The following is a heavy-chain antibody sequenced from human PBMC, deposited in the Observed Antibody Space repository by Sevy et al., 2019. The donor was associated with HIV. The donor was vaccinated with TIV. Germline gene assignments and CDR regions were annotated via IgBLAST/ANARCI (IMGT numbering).Heavy chain of an antibody. D-gene: IGHD2-2*02. CDR2: IYTIGST. J-gene: IGHJ4*02. V-gene: IGHV4-4*07. CDR3: AREGYCSSTSCYTGFDY. CDR1: GGSISSYY. Sequence: SETLSRTCTVSGGSISSYYWSWIRQPAGKGLEWIGRIYTIGSTNYNPSLKSRVTMSVDMSKNQSSLKLSSVTAADTAVYYCAREGYCSSTSCYTGFDYWGQGTLVTVSS.